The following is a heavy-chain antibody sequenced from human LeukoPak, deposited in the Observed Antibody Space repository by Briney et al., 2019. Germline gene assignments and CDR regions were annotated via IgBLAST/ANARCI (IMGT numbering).Heavy chain of an antibody. CDR1: GFTFSSYT. D-gene: IGHD3-16*02. J-gene: IGHJ5*02. CDR2: ISSSSSLI. V-gene: IGHV3-21*01. Sequence: GGSLRLSCEASGFTFSSYTMNWVRQAPGKGLEWVSSISSSSSLIYYADSVKGRFTISRDNAKNSLYLQMNSLRAEDTAMYYCARGGVGVVGTWKRWFDPWGQGTLVTVSS. CDR3: ARGGVGVVGTWKRWFDP.